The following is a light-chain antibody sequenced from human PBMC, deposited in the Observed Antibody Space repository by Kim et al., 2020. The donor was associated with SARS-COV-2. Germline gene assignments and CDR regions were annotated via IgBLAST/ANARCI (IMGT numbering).Light chain of an antibody. J-gene: IGLJ2*01. CDR3: QSYDSSIGV. Sequence: GLPVTNPRSPAGGGIASTEVHWYRHRPGSAPPTVIYYDNQRPSGVPDRFSGSIDSSSNSASLTISGLKTEDEADYYCQSYDSSIGVFGGGTQLTVL. CDR1: GGGIASTE. V-gene: IGLV6-57*03. CDR2: YDN.